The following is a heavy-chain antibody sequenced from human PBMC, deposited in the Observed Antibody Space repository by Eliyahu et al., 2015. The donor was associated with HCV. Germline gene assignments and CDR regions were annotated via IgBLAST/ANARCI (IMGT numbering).Heavy chain of an antibody. Sequence: GGLVKPGGSLRLSCAASGFTFSDYYVSWIRQAPGKGLEWISYISNTGNIVYYADSVKGRFTISRDSAKNSLYLQMNSLRADDTAVYYCARHGSMIVVPGPYYFDFWGQGTLVTVSS. V-gene: IGHV3-11*01. CDR3: ARHGSMIVVPGPYYFDF. D-gene: IGHD3-22*01. J-gene: IGHJ4*02. CDR2: ISNTGNIV. CDR1: GFTFSDYY.